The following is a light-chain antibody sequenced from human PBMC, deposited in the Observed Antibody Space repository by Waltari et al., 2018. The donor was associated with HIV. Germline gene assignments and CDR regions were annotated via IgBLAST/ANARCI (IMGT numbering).Light chain of an antibody. CDR1: QSVSSSY. CDR2: DVS. CDR3: QQFGSSTWT. J-gene: IGKJ1*01. V-gene: IGKV3-20*01. Sequence: ENVLTQSPGTLSLSPGERATISCRASQSVSSSYLAWYQQKPGQAPRLLIYDVSSTATGIPDRFSGSGSGTDFTLTISRLEPEDFAMYYCQQFGSSTWTFGQGTKVEIK.